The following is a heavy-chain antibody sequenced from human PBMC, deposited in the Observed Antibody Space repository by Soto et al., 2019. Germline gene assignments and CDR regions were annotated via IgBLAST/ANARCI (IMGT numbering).Heavy chain of an antibody. CDR1: GGSFSGYY. J-gene: IGHJ6*02. CDR2: INHSGST. CDR3: ARLYQLPARYYYYGMDV. D-gene: IGHD2-2*01. Sequence: SETLSLTCAVYGGSFSGYYWSWIRQPPGKGLEWIGEINHSGSTNYNPSLKSRVTISVDTSKNQISLKLSSVTAADTAVYYCARLYQLPARYYYYGMDVWGQGTTVTVSS. V-gene: IGHV4-34*01.